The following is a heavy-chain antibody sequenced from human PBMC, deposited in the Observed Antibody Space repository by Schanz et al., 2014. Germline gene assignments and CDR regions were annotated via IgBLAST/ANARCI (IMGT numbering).Heavy chain of an antibody. CDR1: GFSLSSYN. V-gene: IGHV3-66*02. J-gene: IGHJ4*02. Sequence: VQLVESGGGLVKPGESLRLSCAASGFSLSSYNMNWVRQAPGKGLEWVSVIYGGGITYYADSVKGRFTISRDNSKNTLYLQMNSLRGDDTAIYYCVKGGTNTLDSWGQGTLVTVSS. CDR2: IYGGGIT. CDR3: VKGGTNTLDS.